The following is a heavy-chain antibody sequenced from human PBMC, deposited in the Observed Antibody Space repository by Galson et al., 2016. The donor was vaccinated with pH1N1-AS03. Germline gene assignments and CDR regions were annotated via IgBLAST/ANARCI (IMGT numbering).Heavy chain of an antibody. CDR3: ARGEMIGDDS. J-gene: IGHJ4*02. D-gene: IGHD3-16*01. CDR2: IKQDGSET. V-gene: IGHV3-7*03. Sequence: SLRLSCAASGLEFSYFWMTWVRQAPGKGPEWVANIKQDGSETHYVDYVKGRFTISRDNAKNSLYLQMNSLRVEDTAMYYCARGEMIGDDSWGQGTLVTVSS. CDR1: GLEFSYFW.